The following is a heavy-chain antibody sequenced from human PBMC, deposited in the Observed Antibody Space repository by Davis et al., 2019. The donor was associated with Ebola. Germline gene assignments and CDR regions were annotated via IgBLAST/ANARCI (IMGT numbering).Heavy chain of an antibody. D-gene: IGHD5-18*01. J-gene: IGHJ4*02. V-gene: IGHV4-34*01. CDR1: GGSFRGYY. CDR2: INHSGST. Sequence: TLSLTCAVYGGSFRGYYWSWIRPHPGKGLEWIGEINHSGSTNYNPSLKSRVTISVDTSKNQFSLKLSSVTAADTAVYYCARGRRYSYGPPRYWGQGTLVTVSS. CDR3: ARGRRYSYGPPRY.